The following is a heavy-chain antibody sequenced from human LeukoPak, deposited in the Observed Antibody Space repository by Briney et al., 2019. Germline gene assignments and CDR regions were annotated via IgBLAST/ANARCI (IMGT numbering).Heavy chain of an antibody. CDR3: ARTAFDDSR. Sequence: GGSLRLSCAASGFTFSSYEMNWVRQAPGKGLEWVSYISSSGSTIYYADSVKGRFTISRDNAKNSLYLQMNRLRAEDTAVYYCARTAFDDSRWGQGTLVTVSS. V-gene: IGHV3-48*03. J-gene: IGHJ4*02. CDR1: GFTFSSYE. CDR2: ISSSGSTI. D-gene: IGHD3-16*01.